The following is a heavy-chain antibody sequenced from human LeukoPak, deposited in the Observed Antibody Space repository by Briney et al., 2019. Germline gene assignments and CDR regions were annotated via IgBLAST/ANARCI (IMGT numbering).Heavy chain of an antibody. CDR2: ISANGRIT. J-gene: IGHJ4*02. Sequence: GGSLRLSCAASGFTVSSNYMSWVRQAPGKGLEWVSGISANGRITYYGDSLKGRFNISRDNSKTTVYLQMHSLRVEDTAIYYCAKGGYSGYRPLTFFDSWGQGTLVSVSS. V-gene: IGHV3-23*01. D-gene: IGHD5-12*01. CDR3: AKGGYSGYRPLTFFDS. CDR1: GFTVSSNY.